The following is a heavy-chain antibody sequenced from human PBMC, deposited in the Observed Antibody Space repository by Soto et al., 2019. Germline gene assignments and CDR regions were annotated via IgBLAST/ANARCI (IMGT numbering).Heavy chain of an antibody. Sequence: QVQLVQSGAEVKNPGASVKVSCKTSGYTFTKYGVGWVRQAPGQGLEWMGWISGSSGNANYAEKVQGRITLTTDTSTSTADIELRSLRDDDTAVYYCAREMAGLGGEYDYWGQGTLVPVSS. CDR2: ISGSSGNA. D-gene: IGHD3-16*01. CDR3: AREMAGLGGEYDY. CDR1: GYTFTKYG. V-gene: IGHV1-18*01. J-gene: IGHJ4*02.